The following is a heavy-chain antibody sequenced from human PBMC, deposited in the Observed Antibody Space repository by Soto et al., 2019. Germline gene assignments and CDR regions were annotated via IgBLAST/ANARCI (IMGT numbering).Heavy chain of an antibody. V-gene: IGHV3-33*01. J-gene: IGHJ4*02. CDR3: ASSGPYSSSWYTIDY. Sequence: GGSLRLSCAASGFTFSSYGMHWVRQAPGKGLEWVAVIWYDGSNKYYADSVKGRFTISRDNSKNTLYLQMNSLRAEDTAVYYCASSGPYSSSWYTIDYWGQGTLVTVSS. CDR1: GFTFSSYG. D-gene: IGHD6-13*01. CDR2: IWYDGSNK.